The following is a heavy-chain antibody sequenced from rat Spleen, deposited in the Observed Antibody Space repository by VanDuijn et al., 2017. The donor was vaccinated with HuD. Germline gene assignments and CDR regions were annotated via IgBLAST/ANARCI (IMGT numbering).Heavy chain of an antibody. CDR1: GFSLTNYH. Sequence: QVHLKESGPGLVQPSQTLSLTCTVSGFSLTNYHVSWVRQPPGKSLVWMGTVWAGGRPHYDSAVQSRLNISRDTSKSQVFLKMNSLRPEDTGTYYCARHGMYTTDTGYFDYWGQGVMVTVSS. CDR2: VWAGGRP. J-gene: IGHJ2*01. CDR3: ARHGMYTTDTGYFDY. D-gene: IGHD1-6*01. V-gene: IGHV2-72*01.